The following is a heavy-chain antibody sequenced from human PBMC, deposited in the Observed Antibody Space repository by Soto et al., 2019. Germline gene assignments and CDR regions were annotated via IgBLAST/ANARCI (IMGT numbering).Heavy chain of an antibody. CDR3: AKEVSAWYNYFMDV. CDR2: INGYNGNT. J-gene: IGHJ6*03. CDR1: GYTFTSFG. V-gene: IGHV1-18*04. Sequence: QGQLVQSGAEVKKPGASVKVSCKASGYTFTSFGISWVRQAPGEGLEWMGWINGYNGNTKYAQKFQGRVTMTTDTATSKAYMELRSLRSDDTAVYYCAKEVSAWYNYFMDVWGKGTTVTVSS. D-gene: IGHD3-10*01.